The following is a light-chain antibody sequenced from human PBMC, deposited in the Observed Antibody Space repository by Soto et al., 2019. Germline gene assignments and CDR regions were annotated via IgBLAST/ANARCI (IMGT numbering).Light chain of an antibody. Sequence: IHMTRAPSTLSAPVGLSVTIAGRASQNIRNWLAWYQQKPGKAPKVLIYAASSVQSGVPSRFSGSGSGTDFTLTISSLQPEDFATYYCQQSYSIPWTFGQGTKVDIK. CDR2: AAS. J-gene: IGKJ1*01. CDR3: QQSYSIPWT. CDR1: QNIRNW. V-gene: IGKV1-39*01.